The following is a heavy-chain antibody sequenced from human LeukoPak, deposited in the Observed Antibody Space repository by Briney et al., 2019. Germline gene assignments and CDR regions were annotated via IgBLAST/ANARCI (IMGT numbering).Heavy chain of an antibody. D-gene: IGHD3-22*01. V-gene: IGHV3-66*01. J-gene: IGHJ4*02. CDR3: AKALRGGDYYDSSGYYPDDY. CDR2: IYSGGST. CDR1: GFTVSSNY. Sequence: PGGSLRLSCAASGFTVSSNYMSWVRQAPGKGLEWVSVIYSGGSTYYADSVKGRFTISRDNSKNTLYLQMNSLRAEDTAVYYCAKALRGGDYYDSSGYYPDDYWGQGTLVTVSS.